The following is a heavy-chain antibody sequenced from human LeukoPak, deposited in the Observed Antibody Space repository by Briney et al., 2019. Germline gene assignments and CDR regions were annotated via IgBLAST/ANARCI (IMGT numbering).Heavy chain of an antibody. CDR1: GYTFTGYY. CDR2: INPNSGGT. V-gene: IGHV1-2*02. Sequence: EASVKVCCKASGYTFTGYYMHWVRQAPGQGLEWMRWINPNSGGTHYAQKFQGRVTMTRDTSISTAYMELSRLRSDDTAVYYCARGSWLEMYYFDYWGQGTLVTVSS. J-gene: IGHJ4*02. D-gene: IGHD5-24*01. CDR3: ARGSWLEMYYFDY.